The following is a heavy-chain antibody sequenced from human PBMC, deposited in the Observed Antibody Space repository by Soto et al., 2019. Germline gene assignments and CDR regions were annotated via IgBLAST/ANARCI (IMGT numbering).Heavy chain of an antibody. CDR3: ARVGCSGGSGCASYYYGMDV. J-gene: IGHJ6*02. V-gene: IGHV1-69*01. Sequence: QVQLVQSGAEVKKPGSSVKVSCKASGGTFSSYAISWVRQAPGQGLEWMGGIIPIFGTANYAQKFQGRVTITADESTGTAYMEGSSVRSEGTAVYYCARVGCSGGSGCASYYYGMDVWGQGTTVTVSS. CDR2: IIPIFGTA. CDR1: GGTFSSYA. D-gene: IGHD2-15*01.